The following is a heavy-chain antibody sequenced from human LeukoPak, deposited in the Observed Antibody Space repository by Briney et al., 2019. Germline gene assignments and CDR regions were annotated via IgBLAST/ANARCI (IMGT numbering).Heavy chain of an antibody. D-gene: IGHD6-13*01. J-gene: IGHJ4*02. Sequence: GSLRLSCAASGFTFSSYWMSWVRQPPGKGLEWIWEINHSGSTNYNPSLKSRVTISVDTSKNQFSLKLSSVTAADTAVYYCARGTIAAALAYWGQGTLVTVSS. CDR2: INHSGST. CDR3: ARGTIAAALAY. V-gene: IGHV4-34*01. CDR1: GFTFSSYW.